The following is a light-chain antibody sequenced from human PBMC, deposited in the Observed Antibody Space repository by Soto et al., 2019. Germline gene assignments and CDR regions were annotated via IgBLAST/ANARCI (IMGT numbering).Light chain of an antibody. Sequence: QSVLTQPPSASGTPGQRVTISCSGSSSNIGSNYVYWYQQLPGTAPKLLIYSDNQRPSGVPDRFSGSKSGTSASLAISGLRSEDEADYYWAAWDDSLSAYVFGTGTKLTVL. CDR1: SSNIGSNY. CDR2: SDN. CDR3: AAWDDSLSAYV. J-gene: IGLJ1*01. V-gene: IGLV1-47*02.